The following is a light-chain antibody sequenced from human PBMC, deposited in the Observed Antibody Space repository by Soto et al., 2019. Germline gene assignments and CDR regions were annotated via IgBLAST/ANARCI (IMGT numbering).Light chain of an antibody. CDR3: QQSYSTPYT. CDR2: AAS. V-gene: IGKV1-39*01. Sequence: DIHMTQSPSSLSASVGDRVTITCRASQSISSYLNWYQQKPGKAPKLLIYAASSLQSGVPSRFSGSGSGTDFTLTISSLQPEDFETYYCQQSYSTPYTFGQGTRLEIK. CDR1: QSISSY. J-gene: IGKJ5*01.